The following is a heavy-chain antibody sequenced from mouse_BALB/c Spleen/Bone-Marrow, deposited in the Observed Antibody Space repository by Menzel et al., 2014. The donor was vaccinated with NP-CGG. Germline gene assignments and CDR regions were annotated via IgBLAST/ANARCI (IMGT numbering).Heavy chain of an antibody. CDR1: GYTFTNSW. CDR3: ARHHRFAYFFDY. CDR2: IHPNSGNT. Sequence: QVQLQQSGSVLVRPGASVKLSCKASGYTFTNSWIHWAKQRPGQGLEWIGEIHPNSGNTNYNEKFKGKATLTVDTSFSTAYVDLSSLTSEDSAVYYCARHHRFAYFFDYWGQGTTLTVSS. V-gene: IGHV1S130*01. J-gene: IGHJ2*01.